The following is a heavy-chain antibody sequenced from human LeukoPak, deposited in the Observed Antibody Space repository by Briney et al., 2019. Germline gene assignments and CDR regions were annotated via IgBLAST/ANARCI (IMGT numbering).Heavy chain of an antibody. Sequence: PSETLSLTCAVYGGSFSGYYWSWIRQPPGKGLQWIGSIHHSGSTHYNPSLKSRVTISVDTSKNQFSLKLSSVTAADTAVYYCARTSSSGLVGGYYFDYWGQGTLVTVSS. CDR1: GGSFSGYY. CDR2: IHHSGST. V-gene: IGHV4-34*01. J-gene: IGHJ4*02. D-gene: IGHD6-19*01. CDR3: ARTSSSGLVGGYYFDY.